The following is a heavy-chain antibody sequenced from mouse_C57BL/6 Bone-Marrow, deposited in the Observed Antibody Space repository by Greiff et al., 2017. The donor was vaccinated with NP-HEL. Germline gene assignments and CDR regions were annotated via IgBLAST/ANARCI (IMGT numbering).Heavy chain of an antibody. Sequence: QVQLQQSGAELARPGASVKLSCKASGYTFTSYGISWVKQRTGQGLEWIGEIYPRSGNTYYNEKFKGKATLTADKSSSTAYMELRSLTSEDSAVYFCARCYYSSFAYWGQGTLVTVSA. J-gene: IGHJ3*01. CDR1: GYTFTSYG. D-gene: IGHD1-1*01. V-gene: IGHV1-81*01. CDR3: ARCYYSSFAY. CDR2: IYPRSGNT.